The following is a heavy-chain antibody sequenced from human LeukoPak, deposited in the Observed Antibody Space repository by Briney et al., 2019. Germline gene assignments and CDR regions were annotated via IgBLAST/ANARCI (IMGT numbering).Heavy chain of an antibody. D-gene: IGHD6-19*01. CDR2: ISGSGGST. J-gene: IGHJ4*02. CDR3: AKPHSSGWYYFDY. V-gene: IGHV3-23*01. CDR1: GFTFSTYA. Sequence: GGSLRLSCAASGFTFSTYAMSWVRQAPWKGLEWVSAISGSGGSTYYADSVKGRFTISRDNSKNTLYLQMNSLRAEDTAVYYCAKPHSSGWYYFDYWGQGTLVTVSS.